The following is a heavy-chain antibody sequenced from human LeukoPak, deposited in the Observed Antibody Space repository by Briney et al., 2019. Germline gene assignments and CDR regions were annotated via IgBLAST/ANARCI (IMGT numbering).Heavy chain of an antibody. D-gene: IGHD3-3*01. V-gene: IGHV4-39*01. CDR1: GGSISSSSYY. J-gene: IGHJ5*02. CDR3: ARRSISLSDWFDP. CDR2: IYYSGST. Sequence: SETLSLTCTVSGGSISSSSYYWGWIRQPPVKGLEWIGSIYYSGSTYYNPSLKSRVTISVDTSKNQFSLKLSSVTAADTAVYYCARRSISLSDWFDPWGQGTLVTVSS.